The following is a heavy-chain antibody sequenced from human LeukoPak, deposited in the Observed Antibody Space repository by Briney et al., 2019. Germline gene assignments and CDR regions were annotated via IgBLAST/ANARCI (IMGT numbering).Heavy chain of an antibody. V-gene: IGHV3-23*01. D-gene: IGHD1-7*01. CDR2: MIISGGST. CDR1: GFTFSSYA. Sequence: GGSLRLSCAASGFTFSSYAMTWVRQVPGKGLEWVSSMIISGGSTYYADSVKGRFTISRDNSKNTLYLQMNSLRVEDTALYYCARETKTDYWGQGALVTVSS. CDR3: ARETKTDY. J-gene: IGHJ4*02.